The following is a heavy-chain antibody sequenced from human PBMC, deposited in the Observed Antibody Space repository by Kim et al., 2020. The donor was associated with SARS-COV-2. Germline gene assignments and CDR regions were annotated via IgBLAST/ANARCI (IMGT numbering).Heavy chain of an antibody. V-gene: IGHV3-30*18. CDR3: AKDGMIVRDFWSGHSLRYYYYYYMDV. Sequence: GGSLRLSCAASGFTFSSYGMHWVRQAPGKGLEWVAVISYDGSNKYYADSVKGRFTISRDNSKNTLYLQMNSLRAEDTAVYYCAKDGMIVRDFWSGHSLRYYYYYYMDVWGKGTTVTVSS. D-gene: IGHD3-3*01. CDR2: ISYDGSNK. J-gene: IGHJ6*03. CDR1: GFTFSSYG.